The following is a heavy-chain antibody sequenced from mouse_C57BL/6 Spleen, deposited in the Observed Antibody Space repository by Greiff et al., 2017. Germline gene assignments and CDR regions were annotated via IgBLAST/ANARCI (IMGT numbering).Heavy chain of an antibody. J-gene: IGHJ1*03. D-gene: IGHD1-1*02. V-gene: IGHV2-6-1*01. CDR1: GFSLTSYG. CDR2: IWSDGST. CDR3: ARHGGGNSYFDV. Sequence: VKLEESGPGLVAPSQSLSITCTVSGFSLTSYGVHWVRQPPGKGLEWLVVIWSDGSTTYNSALKSRLSISKDNSKSQVFLKMNSLQTDDTAMYYCARHGGGNSYFDVWGTGTTVTVSS.